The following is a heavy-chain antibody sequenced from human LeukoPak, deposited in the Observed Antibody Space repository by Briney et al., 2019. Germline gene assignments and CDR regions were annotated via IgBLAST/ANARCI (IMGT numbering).Heavy chain of an antibody. CDR3: ARQTAMGRSGDY. D-gene: IGHD5-18*01. J-gene: IGHJ4*02. CDR1: GYSFTTYW. Sequence: GESLKISCKASGYSFTTYWIGWVRQMPGKGLEWMGIIDPSDSETRYTPSFQGQVTISADKSLSTAYLQWNSLKASDSAMYYCARQTAMGRSGDYWGQGTLVTVSS. CDR2: IDPSDSET. V-gene: IGHV5-51*01.